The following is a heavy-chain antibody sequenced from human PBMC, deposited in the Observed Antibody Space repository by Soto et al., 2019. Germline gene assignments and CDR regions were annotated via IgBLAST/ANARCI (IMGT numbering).Heavy chain of an antibody. CDR3: VRDRRELRTGLYNALDV. J-gene: IGHJ6*02. CDR1: GYTFTNYG. V-gene: IGHV1-18*04. CDR2: ISGYNGDT. D-gene: IGHD1-26*01. Sequence: QVQLVQSGAEVKRPGASVKVSCKASGYTFTNYGISWVRQAPAQGLECMGWISGYNGDTNYAQKFQGRVTMTTDTSTSTAYMELRSLRSDDTAVYYCVRDRRELRTGLYNALDVWGQGTTVTVSS.